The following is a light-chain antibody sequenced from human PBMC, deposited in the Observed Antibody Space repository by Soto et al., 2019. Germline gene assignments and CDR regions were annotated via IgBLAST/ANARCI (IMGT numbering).Light chain of an antibody. Sequence: DIQMTQSPSSLSASIGDSVTITCRASQTIIGYLNWYQQKPGKAPRLLINAASNLQSGVPSRFRGSGSETDFTLTITNLQPEDFATYYCQQSYTTPRTFGQGTKVEIQ. CDR2: AAS. V-gene: IGKV1-39*01. CDR3: QQSYTTPRT. J-gene: IGKJ1*01. CDR1: QTIIGY.